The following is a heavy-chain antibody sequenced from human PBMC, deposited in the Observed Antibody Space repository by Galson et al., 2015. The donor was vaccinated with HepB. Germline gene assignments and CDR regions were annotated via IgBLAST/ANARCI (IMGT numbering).Heavy chain of an antibody. CDR1: GFTFDDYA. D-gene: IGHD2-21*01. CDR2: ISWNSGSI. CDR3: AKGIFGSEIQH. Sequence: SLRLSCAASGFTFDDYAMHWVRQAPGKGLEWVSGISWNSGSIGYADSVKGRFTISRDNAKNSLYLQMNSLRAEDTALYYCAKGIFGSEIQHWGQGTLVTVSS. V-gene: IGHV3-9*01. J-gene: IGHJ1*01.